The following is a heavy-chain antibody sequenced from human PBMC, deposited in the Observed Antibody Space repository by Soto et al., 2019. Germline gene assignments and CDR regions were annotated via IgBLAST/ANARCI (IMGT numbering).Heavy chain of an antibody. CDR3: ARANGAAAINWFDP. Sequence: ETLSLTCAISGDGVGSNSAAFNCISQSPSRGLEWLGRTYYRSKWYNDYAVSVKSRITINPDTSKNQFSLQLNSVTPEDTAVYYCARANGAAAINWFDPWGQGTLVTVSS. CDR2: TYYRSKWYN. V-gene: IGHV6-1*01. D-gene: IGHD6-13*01. J-gene: IGHJ5*02. CDR1: GDGVGSNSAA.